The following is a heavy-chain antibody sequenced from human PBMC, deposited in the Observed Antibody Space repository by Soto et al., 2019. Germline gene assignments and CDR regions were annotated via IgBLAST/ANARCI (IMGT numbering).Heavy chain of an antibody. CDR3: ARVGTGTTLDY. CDR1: GGSISSYY. Sequence: SETLSLTCTVSGGSISSYYWSWIRQPPGKGLEWIGYIYYSGSTNYNPSLKGRVTISVDTSKNQFSLKLSSVTAADTAVYYCARVGTGTTLDYWGQGTLVTVSS. V-gene: IGHV4-59*01. D-gene: IGHD1-1*01. CDR2: IYYSGST. J-gene: IGHJ4*02.